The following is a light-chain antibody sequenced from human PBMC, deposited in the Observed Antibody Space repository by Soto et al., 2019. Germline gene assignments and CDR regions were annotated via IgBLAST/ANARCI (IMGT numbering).Light chain of an antibody. CDR1: QSVNRY. CDR3: QQRSNWIT. V-gene: IGKV3-11*01. CDR2: DAS. J-gene: IGKJ5*01. Sequence: VLSQFSATLHLSPGARATLSCRASQSVNRYLAWYQQKPGQAPRLLIYDASNRATGIPARFSGSGSGTDFTLTICSLEPEYFAVYHCQQRSNWITFGQGTRLEIK.